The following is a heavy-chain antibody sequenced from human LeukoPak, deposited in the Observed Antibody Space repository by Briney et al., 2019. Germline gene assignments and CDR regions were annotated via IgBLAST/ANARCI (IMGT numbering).Heavy chain of an antibody. CDR1: GFTFDDYA. V-gene: IGHV3-9*03. Sequence: PGGSLRLSCAASGFTFDDYAMHWVRQAPGKGLELVSGISWNSGSIGYADSVKGRFTISRDNAKNSLYLQMNSLRAEDMALYYCAKGYSSGTHTQVDYWGQGTLVTVSS. D-gene: IGHD6-19*01. J-gene: IGHJ4*02. CDR3: AKGYSSGTHTQVDY. CDR2: ISWNSGSI.